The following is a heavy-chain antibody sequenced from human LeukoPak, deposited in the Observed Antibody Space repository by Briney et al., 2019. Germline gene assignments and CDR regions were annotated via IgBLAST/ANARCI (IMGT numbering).Heavy chain of an antibody. D-gene: IGHD3-10*01. J-gene: IGHJ4*02. Sequence: GRSLRLSCAASGFTFDDYAMHWVRQAPGKGLEWVSGISWNSGSIDYADSVKGRFSISRDNAKNSLYLEMNSLRTEDTALYYCAKGDNYGSGTYYFDHWGQGTLVTVSS. CDR2: ISWNSGSI. V-gene: IGHV3-9*01. CDR1: GFTFDDYA. CDR3: AKGDNYGSGTYYFDH.